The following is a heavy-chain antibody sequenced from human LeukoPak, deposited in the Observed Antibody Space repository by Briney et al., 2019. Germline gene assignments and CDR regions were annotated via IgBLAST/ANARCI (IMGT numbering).Heavy chain of an antibody. J-gene: IGHJ4*02. Sequence: PGGSLRLSCATSGFSFTDYPMNWVRQAPGKGLEWISNIRTTAEGAKYAYYADSVKGRVTISRDDGKNTLYLHMNSLRDDDTAVFQCAAGIRYAFDYWGQGILVTVSS. CDR1: GFSFTDYP. CDR3: AAGIRYAFDY. V-gene: IGHV3-48*02. CDR2: IRTTAEGAKYA. D-gene: IGHD3-9*01.